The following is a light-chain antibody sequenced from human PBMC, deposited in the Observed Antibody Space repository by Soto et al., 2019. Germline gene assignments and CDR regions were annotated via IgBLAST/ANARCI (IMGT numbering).Light chain of an antibody. J-gene: IGKJ4*01. CDR1: QSISTS. Sequence: DIQMTQSPSTLSAFVGDRVTITCRASQSISTSLAWYQQRPGKAPKLLIYAASSLQSGVPSRFSGSGSGTDFTLTINSLQPEDFATYYCQQANSFPLTFGGGTKVDIK. V-gene: IGKV1-12*01. CDR2: AAS. CDR3: QQANSFPLT.